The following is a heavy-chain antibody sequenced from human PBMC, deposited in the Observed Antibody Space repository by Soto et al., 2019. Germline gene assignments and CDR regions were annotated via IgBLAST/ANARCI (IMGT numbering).Heavy chain of an antibody. CDR1: GFTFNTYG. V-gene: IGHV3-30*03. J-gene: IGHJ6*02. CDR2: ISYDGSDK. D-gene: IGHD2-2*01. CDR3: ATDGSYAQHV. Sequence: GGSLRLSCAASGFTFNTYGMHWLRQAPGKGLEWVAVISYDGSDKYYADSVKGRFIISRDNAKNTVRLQMNSLRAEDTAVYYCATDGSYAQHVWGQGTTVTVSS.